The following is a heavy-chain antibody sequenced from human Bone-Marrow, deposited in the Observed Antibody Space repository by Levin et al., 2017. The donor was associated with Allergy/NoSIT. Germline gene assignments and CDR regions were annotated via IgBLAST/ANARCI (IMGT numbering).Heavy chain of an antibody. V-gene: IGHV1-8*01. CDR2: MNPYNGNT. CDR1: GSTFTSYD. CDR3: ARGGAVAGNNWFDP. Sequence: GGSLRLSCKASGSTFTSYDINWVRQATGQGLEWMGWMNPYNGNTGYAQRFLGRVTMTRDTSMSTAYMELSSLISDDTAVYYCARGGAVAGNNWFDPWGQGTLVTVSS. J-gene: IGHJ5*02. D-gene: IGHD6-19*01.